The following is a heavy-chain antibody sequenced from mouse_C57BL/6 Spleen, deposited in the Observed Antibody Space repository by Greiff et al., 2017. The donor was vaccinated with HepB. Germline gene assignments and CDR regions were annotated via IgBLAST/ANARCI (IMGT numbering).Heavy chain of an antibody. Sequence: QVQLQQSGPELVKPGASVKISCKASGYAFSSSWMNWVKQRPGKGLEWIGRIYPGDGDTNYNGKFKGKATLTADKSSSTAYMQLSSLTSEDSAVYFCARLGDDGFDYWGQGTTLTVSS. J-gene: IGHJ2*01. CDR3: ARLGDDGFDY. CDR2: IYPGDGDT. V-gene: IGHV1-82*01. CDR1: GYAFSSSW.